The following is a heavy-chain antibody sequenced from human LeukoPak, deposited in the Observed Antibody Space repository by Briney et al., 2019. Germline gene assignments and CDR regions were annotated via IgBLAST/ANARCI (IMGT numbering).Heavy chain of an antibody. CDR1: GYTFTSYD. Sequence: GASVKVSCKASGYTFTSYDINWVRQATGQGLEWMGWMNPNSGNTGYAQKFQGRVTITRNTSISTAYMELSSLRSEDTAVYYCAKAVKRPGQWLVHSYFYSYYYYYMDVWGKGTTVTVSS. CDR3: AKAVKRPGQWLVHSYFYSYYYYYMDV. CDR2: MNPNSGNT. V-gene: IGHV1-8*03. D-gene: IGHD6-19*01. J-gene: IGHJ6*03.